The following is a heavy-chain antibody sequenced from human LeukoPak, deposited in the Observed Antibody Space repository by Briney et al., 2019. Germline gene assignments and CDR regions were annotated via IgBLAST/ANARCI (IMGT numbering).Heavy chain of an antibody. V-gene: IGHV4-4*07. CDR1: GGSLRSYY. CDR3: ARDRLGATGHWRIDV. Sequence: PSETLSLTCTVSGGSLRSYYWTWVRQPAGKGLEGSGRFYNSGTTNYSPSLESRVTMSLDTSKNQFSLCLSSVTAADTAVYYCARDRLGATGHWRIDVWGRGTLVTV. CDR2: FYNSGTT. J-gene: IGHJ2*01. D-gene: IGHD1-26*01.